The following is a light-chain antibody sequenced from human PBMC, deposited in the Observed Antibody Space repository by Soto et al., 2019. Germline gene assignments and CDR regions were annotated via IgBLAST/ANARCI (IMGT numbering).Light chain of an antibody. J-gene: IGKJ4*01. V-gene: IGKV1D-12*01. CDR3: KQADSFPLT. CDR1: QDISTL. Sequence: DIQMTQSPSSVSASIGDTVTITCRASQDISTLLAWYQQKPGKAPKLLIYGASTLESGVPSRFSGRGSGTDFTLNIRRMKTEDFATYVCKQADSFPLTVGGGNKGDIK. CDR2: GAS.